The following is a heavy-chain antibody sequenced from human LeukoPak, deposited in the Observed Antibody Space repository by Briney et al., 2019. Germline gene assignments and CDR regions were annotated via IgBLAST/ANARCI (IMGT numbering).Heavy chain of an antibody. Sequence: PGGSLRLSCAASGFTFSNYAMGWVRQAPGKGLQWVSYISSSGNTIYYADSVKGRFTISRDNAKNSLYLQMNSLRAEDTAVYYCARGGYTFGYDDYWGQGTLVTVSS. D-gene: IGHD5-18*01. V-gene: IGHV3-48*03. CDR1: GFTFSNYA. CDR3: ARGGYTFGYDDY. CDR2: ISSSGNTI. J-gene: IGHJ4*02.